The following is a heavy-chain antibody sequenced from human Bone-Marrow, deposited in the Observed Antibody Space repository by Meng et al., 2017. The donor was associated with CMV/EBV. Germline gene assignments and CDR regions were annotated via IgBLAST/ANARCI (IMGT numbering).Heavy chain of an antibody. D-gene: IGHD6-13*01. CDR3: ARDTPVRTAAANKGYYYYYGMDV. J-gene: IGHJ6*02. CDR2: MNPNSGNT. V-gene: IGHV1-8*02. CDR1: GYTFTGYY. Sequence: ASVKVSCKASGYTFTGYYMHWVRQAPGQGLEWMGWMNPNSGNTGYAQKFQGRVTMTRNTSISTAYMELSSLRSEDTAVYYCARDTPVRTAAANKGYYYYYGMDVWGQGTTVTVSS.